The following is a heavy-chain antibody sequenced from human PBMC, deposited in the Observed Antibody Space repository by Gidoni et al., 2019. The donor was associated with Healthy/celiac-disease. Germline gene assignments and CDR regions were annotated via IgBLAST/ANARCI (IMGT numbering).Heavy chain of an antibody. D-gene: IGHD3-10*01. Sequence: EVQLLESGGGLVQPGGSLRLSCAASGFTFSSYAMSWVRQAPGKGLEWVSAISGRGGSTYYADSVKGRFTISRDNSKNTLYLQMNSLRAEDTAVYYCAKNGLGGGSGSYGILGYWGQGTLVTVSS. V-gene: IGHV3-23*01. CDR3: AKNGLGGGSGSYGILGY. J-gene: IGHJ4*02. CDR2: ISGRGGST. CDR1: GFTFSSYA.